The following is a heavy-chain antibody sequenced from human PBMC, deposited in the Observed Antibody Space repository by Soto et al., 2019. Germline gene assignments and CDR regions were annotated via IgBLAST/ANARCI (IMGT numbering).Heavy chain of an antibody. D-gene: IGHD5-18*01. CDR3: ARACYRGYSYGQVDY. V-gene: IGHV3-33*01. Sequence: QVQLVESGGGVVQPGRSLRLSCAASGFTFSSYGRHWVRQAPGKGLEWVAVIWYDGSNKYYPDSVKGRFTISRDNSKNTPYLRRSSLRAEVTAAYYCARACYRGYSYGQVDYWGQGTLVTVTS. CDR1: GFTFSSYG. CDR2: IWYDGSNK. J-gene: IGHJ4*02.